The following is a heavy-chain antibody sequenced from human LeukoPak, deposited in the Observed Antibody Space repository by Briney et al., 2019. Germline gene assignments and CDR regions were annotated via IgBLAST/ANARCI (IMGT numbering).Heavy chain of an antibody. V-gene: IGHV3-49*03. CDR2: IRGKALGWTT. CDR1: GFTFADYG. Sequence: GGSLRLSCRGSGFTFADYGLSWFRQAPGKGLEWVGFIRGKALGWTTEYAASVKGRFSMSRDDSKNIAYLQMDNLKTEDTAVYYCSTDFWRLGFDYWGQGTLVTVSS. D-gene: IGHD3-3*01. J-gene: IGHJ4*02. CDR3: STDFWRLGFDY.